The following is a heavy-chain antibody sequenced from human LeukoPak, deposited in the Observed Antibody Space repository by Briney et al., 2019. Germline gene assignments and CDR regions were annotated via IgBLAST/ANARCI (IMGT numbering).Heavy chain of an antibody. CDR1: GFSFEDYG. D-gene: IGHD3-10*01. CDR2: ISGSGGST. J-gene: IGHJ4*02. CDR3: AKGISSMVRGVIYDY. V-gene: IGHV3-23*01. Sequence: GGSLRLSCTASGFSFEDYGMSWVRQAPGKGLEWVSAISGSGGSTYYADSVKGRFTISRDNSKNTLYLQMNSLRAEDTAVYYCAKGISSMVRGVIYDYWGQGTLVTVSS.